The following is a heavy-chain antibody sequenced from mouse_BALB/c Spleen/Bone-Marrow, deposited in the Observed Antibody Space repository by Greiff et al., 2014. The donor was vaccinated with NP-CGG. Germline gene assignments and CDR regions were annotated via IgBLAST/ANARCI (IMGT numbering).Heavy chain of an antibody. CDR3: ARWDDYDAWFAY. Sequence: QVQLKESGAELARPGASVKLSCKASGYTFTSYWMQWVKQRPGQGLEWIGAIYPGDGDTRYTQKFKGKATLTADKSSSTAYMQLSSLASEDSAVYYCARWDDYDAWFAYWGQGTLVTASA. D-gene: IGHD2-4*01. CDR1: GYTFTSYW. CDR2: IYPGDGDT. V-gene: IGHV1-87*01. J-gene: IGHJ3*01.